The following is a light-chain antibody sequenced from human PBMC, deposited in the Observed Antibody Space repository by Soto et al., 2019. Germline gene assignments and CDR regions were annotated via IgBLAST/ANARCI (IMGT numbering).Light chain of an antibody. CDR1: QSVGNN. CDR2: GAS. J-gene: IGKJ2*03. Sequence: EIVLTQSPGTLSLSPGERATLSCRASQSVGNNLAWYQQRPAQAPRLLIYGASTRATGIPDRFSGGGSGTDFTLSLSRLEPEDSAVYYCLQYDNLPYSFGQGTKLEIK. CDR3: LQYDNLPYS. V-gene: IGKV3-20*01.